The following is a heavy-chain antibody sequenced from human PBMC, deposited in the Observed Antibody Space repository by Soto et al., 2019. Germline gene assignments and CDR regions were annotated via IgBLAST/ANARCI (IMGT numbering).Heavy chain of an antibody. CDR1: GGSISSGGYS. V-gene: IGHV4-30-2*01. J-gene: IGHJ4*02. CDR2: IYHSGST. CDR3: ARAGVVGATALDY. D-gene: IGHD1-26*01. Sequence: QLQLQESGSGLVKPSQTLSLTCAVSGGSISSGGYSWSWSRQPPGNGLEWIGYIYHSGSTYYNPSLKSRVTISVDRSKNQFSLKLSSVTAADTAVYYCARAGVVGATALDYWGQGTLVTVSS.